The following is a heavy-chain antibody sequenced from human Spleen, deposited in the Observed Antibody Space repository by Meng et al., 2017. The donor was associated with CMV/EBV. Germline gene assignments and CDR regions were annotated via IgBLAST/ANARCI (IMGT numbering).Heavy chain of an antibody. D-gene: IGHD1-26*01. CDR3: AREGEAALDY. V-gene: IGHV3-48*04. CDR2: ISSSSSTI. CDR1: GFTLSRYS. Sequence: GESLKISCAASGFTLSRYSMNWVRQAPGKGLEWVSYISSSSSTIYYADSVKGRFTISRDNAKNSLYLQMNSLRAEDTAVYYCAREGEAALDYWGQGTLVTVSS. J-gene: IGHJ4*02.